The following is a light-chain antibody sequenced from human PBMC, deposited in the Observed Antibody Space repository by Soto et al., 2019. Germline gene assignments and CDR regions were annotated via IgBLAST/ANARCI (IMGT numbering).Light chain of an antibody. CDR1: SSNIGSNT. CDR3: GSWDSSLSAYV. V-gene: IGLV1-44*01. CDR2: SLN. J-gene: IGLJ1*01. Sequence: QSVLTQPPSASGTPGQTVSMSCSGSSSNIGSNTVNWYQQLPGTAPKLLIYSLNQRPSGVPDRFSGSKTGTSASLAITGFQTGDEADYYCGSWDSSLSAYVFGTGTQLTVL.